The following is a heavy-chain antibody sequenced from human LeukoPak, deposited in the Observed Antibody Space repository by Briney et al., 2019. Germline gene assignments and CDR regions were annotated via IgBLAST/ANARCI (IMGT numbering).Heavy chain of an antibody. CDR3: ARDGETFTRYCSGGSCYRKFDY. CDR1: GSTFSSCT. V-gene: IGHV3-21*01. CDR2: ISSGNSYI. D-gene: IGHD2-15*01. J-gene: IGHJ4*02. Sequence: GGSLRLSCAASGSTFSSCTMSWVRQAPGKGLERVSSISSGNSYIYYADSVKGRFTISRDTAKHSLYLQMNSLRAEDTAVYYCARDGETFTRYCSGGSCYRKFDYWGQGTLVTVSS.